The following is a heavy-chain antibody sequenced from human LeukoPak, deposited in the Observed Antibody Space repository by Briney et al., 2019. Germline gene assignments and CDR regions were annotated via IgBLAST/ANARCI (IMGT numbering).Heavy chain of an antibody. CDR1: GFTFSDYA. CDR3: ARGGRYCSSTSCSDAFDI. V-gene: IGHV3-13*01. D-gene: IGHD2-2*01. J-gene: IGHJ3*02. CDR2: IGTAGDT. Sequence: PGGSLRLSCAASGFTFSDYALGWVRQAPGRGLEWVSAIGTAGDTYYPGSVKGRFTISRENAKNSLYLQMNSLRAGDTAVYYCARGGRYCSSTSCSDAFDIWGQGTMVTVSS.